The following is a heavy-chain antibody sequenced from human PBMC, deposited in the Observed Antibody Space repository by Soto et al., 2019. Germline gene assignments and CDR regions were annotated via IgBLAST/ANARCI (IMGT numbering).Heavy chain of an antibody. D-gene: IGHD3-16*01. CDR1: GGSISSYY. Sequence: SETLSLTCTVSGGSISSYYWSWIRQPPGKGLEWIGYIYYSGSTNYNPSLKSRVTISVDTSKNQFSLKLSSVTAEDTAVYYCAREDGMIYYYYMDVWGKGTTVTVSS. CDR2: IYYSGST. V-gene: IGHV4-59*12. CDR3: AREDGMIYYYYMDV. J-gene: IGHJ6*03.